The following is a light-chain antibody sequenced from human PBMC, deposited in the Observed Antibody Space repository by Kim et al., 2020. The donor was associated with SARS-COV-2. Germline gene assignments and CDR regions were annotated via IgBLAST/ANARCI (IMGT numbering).Light chain of an antibody. J-gene: IGKJ4*01. CDR2: AGS. Sequence: VAPGERATLSGRAKQTISNNLAGYQQKPGRHPRLLIYAGSTRATGIPAWFSGSGSGREFTLTSSSRQSEDVAVYYCQQYNSWPLTFGGGTKVDIK. CDR3: QQYNSWPLT. V-gene: IGKV3-15*01. CDR1: QTISNN.